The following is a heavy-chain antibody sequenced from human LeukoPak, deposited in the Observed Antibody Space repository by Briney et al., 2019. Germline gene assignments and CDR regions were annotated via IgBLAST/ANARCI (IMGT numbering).Heavy chain of an antibody. CDR2: ISGSGGST. D-gene: IGHD3-9*01. V-gene: IGHV3-23*01. CDR1: GFTFSSYA. CDR3: AAKTHKYYDILTGYVL. J-gene: IGHJ4*02. Sequence: GGSLRLSCAASGFTFSSYAMSWVRQAPGKGLEWVSAISGSGGSTYYADSVKGRFTNSRDNSKNTLYLQMNSLRAEDTAVYYCAAKTHKYYDILTGYVLWGQGTLVTVSS.